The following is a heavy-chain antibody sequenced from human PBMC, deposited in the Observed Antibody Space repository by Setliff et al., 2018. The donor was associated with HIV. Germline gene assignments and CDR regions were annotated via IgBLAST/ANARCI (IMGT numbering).Heavy chain of an antibody. CDR1: GGTFSSSA. V-gene: IGHV1-69*13. CDR3: ARDPYGYCTTTTCYVPGY. Sequence: SVKVSCKASGGTFSSSAISWVRQTPGQGLEWMGGIIPIFDTANYAQKFQGRVTITADESTSTAYMELSSLRSEDTAIYYCARDPYGYCTTTTCYVPGYWGQGTLVTVSS. D-gene: IGHD2-2*03. CDR2: IIPIFDTA. J-gene: IGHJ4*02.